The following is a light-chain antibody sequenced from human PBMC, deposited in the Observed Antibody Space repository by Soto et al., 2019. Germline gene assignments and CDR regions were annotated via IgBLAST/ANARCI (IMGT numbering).Light chain of an antibody. CDR2: GAS. J-gene: IGKJ5*01. Sequence: EILLTQSPATLSLSPGERATLSCRASQSITNYVGWYQQKPGQAPRRLIYGASSRATGIPDRFSGSGSGTDFTLTISRLEPEDFAVYYCQQYGSSPTFGEGTRLEIK. V-gene: IGKV3-20*01. CDR3: QQYGSSPT. CDR1: QSITNY.